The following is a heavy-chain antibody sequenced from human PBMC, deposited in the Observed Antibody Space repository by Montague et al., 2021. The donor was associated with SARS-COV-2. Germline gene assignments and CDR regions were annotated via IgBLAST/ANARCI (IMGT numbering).Heavy chain of an antibody. CDR3: ARGQQWPGAVYYYYGMDV. CDR1: GDSVYSNSAA. V-gene: IGHV6-1*01. CDR2: TYYRSKWYN. J-gene: IGHJ6*02. Sequence: CAISGDSVYSNSAAWNWIRQSPSRGLEWLGRTYYRSKWYNDYALSVKSRITINPDTSKNQFSLQLNSVTPEDTAVYYCARGQQWPGAVYYYYGMDVWGQGTTVTVSS. D-gene: IGHD6-19*01.